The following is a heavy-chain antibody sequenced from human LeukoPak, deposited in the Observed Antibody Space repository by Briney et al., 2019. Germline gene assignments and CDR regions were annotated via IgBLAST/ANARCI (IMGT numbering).Heavy chain of an antibody. D-gene: IGHD6-19*01. CDR3: AREVTDLNTSWLVLDAYYFDY. Sequence: ASVKVSCKASGYTSTSYGISWVRQAPGQGLEWVGWISAYNGNTNYAQKLQGRVTMTTDTSTSTAYMELRSLRSDDTAVYYCAREVTDLNTSWLVLDAYYFDYWGQGTLVTVSS. CDR1: GYTSTSYG. V-gene: IGHV1-18*01. CDR2: ISAYNGNT. J-gene: IGHJ4*02.